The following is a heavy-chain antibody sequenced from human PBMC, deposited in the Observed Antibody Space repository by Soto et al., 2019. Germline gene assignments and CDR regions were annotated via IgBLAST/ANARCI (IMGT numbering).Heavy chain of an antibody. CDR2: FDPEDGET. CDR1: GYTLTELS. V-gene: IGHV1-24*01. J-gene: IGHJ4*02. CDR3: ARDIIAAAGNDY. Sequence: ASVKVSCKVSGYTLTELSMHWVRQAPGKGLERMGGFDPEDGETIYAQKFQGRVTMTKDTSTNTAYMELSSLRSDDTAVYYCARDIIAAAGNDYWGQGTLVTVSS. D-gene: IGHD6-13*01.